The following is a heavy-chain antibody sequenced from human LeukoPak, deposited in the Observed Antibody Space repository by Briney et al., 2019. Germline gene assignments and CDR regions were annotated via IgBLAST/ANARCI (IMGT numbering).Heavy chain of an antibody. D-gene: IGHD5-24*01. V-gene: IGHV6-1*01. J-gene: IGHJ4*02. CDR1: GDSVSRDSIA. CDR2: TYYRSKWYN. CDR3: ARGLGWPFFDY. Sequence: SQTLSLTCAISGDSVSRDSIAWNWIRQSPSRGLEWLGRTYYRSKWYNDYAVSVKSRITINPDTSKNQFSLQLNSVTPEDTAVYYCARGLGWPFFDYWGQGTLVTVSS.